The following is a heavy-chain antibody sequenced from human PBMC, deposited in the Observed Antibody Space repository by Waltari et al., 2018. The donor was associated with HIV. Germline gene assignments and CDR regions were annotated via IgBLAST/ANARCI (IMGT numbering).Heavy chain of an antibody. D-gene: IGHD2-2*02. CDR2: INHSGST. V-gene: IGHV4-34*01. Sequence: QVQLQQWGAGLLKPSETLSLPCAGYGGSFSGYYWSWIRQPPGKGLEWIGEINHSGSTNYNPSLKSRVTISVDTSKNQFSLKLSSVTAADTAVYYCARKGIVVVPAAIEPYYFDYWGQGTLVTVSS. CDR1: GGSFSGYY. CDR3: ARKGIVVVPAAIEPYYFDY. J-gene: IGHJ4*02.